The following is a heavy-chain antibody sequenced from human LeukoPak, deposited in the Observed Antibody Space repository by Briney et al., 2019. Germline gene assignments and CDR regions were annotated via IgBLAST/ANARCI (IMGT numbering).Heavy chain of an antibody. CDR1: GGTFGSYA. CDR3: ARLSIAAAKNYYYYMDV. V-gene: IGHV1-69*13. Sequence: SVKVSCKASGGTFGSYAISWVRQAPGQGLEWMGGIIPIFGTANYAQKFQGRVTITADESTSTAYMELSSLRSEDTAVYYCARLSIAAAKNYYYYMDVWGKGTTVTVSS. J-gene: IGHJ6*03. D-gene: IGHD6-13*01. CDR2: IIPIFGTA.